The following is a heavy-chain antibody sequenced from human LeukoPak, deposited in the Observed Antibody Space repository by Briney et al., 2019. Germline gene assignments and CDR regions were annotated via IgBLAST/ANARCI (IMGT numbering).Heavy chain of an antibody. CDR1: GYTFTSYY. J-gene: IGHJ4*02. CDR2: INPTGGST. CDR3: ASGDMVRGVPLDY. V-gene: IGHV1-46*01. Sequence: ASVKVSCKASGYTFTSYYMHWVRQAPGQGLEWMGLINPTGGSTGYAQKFQGRVTMTRDTSISTAYMELSRLRSDDTAVYYCASGDMVRGVPLDYWGQGTLVTVSS. D-gene: IGHD3-10*01.